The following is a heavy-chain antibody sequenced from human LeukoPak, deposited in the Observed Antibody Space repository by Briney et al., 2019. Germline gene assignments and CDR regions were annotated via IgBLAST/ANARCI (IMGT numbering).Heavy chain of an antibody. J-gene: IGHJ3*02. D-gene: IGHD6-13*01. CDR2: IKQDGSEK. V-gene: IGHV3-7*04. CDR1: GFTFSSYW. Sequence: GGSLRLSCAASGFTFSSYWMTWVRQAPGKGLEWVAKIKQDGSEKYYVDSVKGRFTISRDNAKNSLYLQMNSLRAEDTAVYYCARGISSSSWYKAFDIWGQGTMVTVSS. CDR3: ARGISSSSWYKAFDI.